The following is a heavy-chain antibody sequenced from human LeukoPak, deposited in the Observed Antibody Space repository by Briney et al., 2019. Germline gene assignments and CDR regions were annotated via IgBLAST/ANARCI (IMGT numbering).Heavy chain of an antibody. CDR1: GFTVSSNY. CDR3: ARDSYYDFWAQGDAFDI. CDR2: IYSGGST. V-gene: IGHV3-53*01. J-gene: IGHJ3*02. D-gene: IGHD3-3*01. Sequence: GGSLRLSCAASGFTVSSNYMSWVRQAPGKGLEWVSVIYSGGSTYYADSVKGRFTISRDNSKNTLYLQMNSLRAEDTAVYYCARDSYYDFWAQGDAFDIWGQGTMVTVSS.